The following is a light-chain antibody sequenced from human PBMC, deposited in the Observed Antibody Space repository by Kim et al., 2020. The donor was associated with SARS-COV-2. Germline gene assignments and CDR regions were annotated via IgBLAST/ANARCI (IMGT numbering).Light chain of an antibody. V-gene: IGKV1-39*01. CDR2: AAS. Sequence: DIQMPQSPSSLSASVGDRVTITCRASQSISSYLNWYQQKPGNAPKLLIYAASSLQSGVPSRFSGSGSGTDFTLTISSLQPEDFATYYCQQSYSTPITFGQGTRLEIK. CDR1: QSISSY. J-gene: IGKJ5*01. CDR3: QQSYSTPIT.